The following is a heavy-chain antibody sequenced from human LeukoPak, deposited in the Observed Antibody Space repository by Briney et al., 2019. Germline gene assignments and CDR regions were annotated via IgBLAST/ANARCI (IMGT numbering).Heavy chain of an antibody. Sequence: PSETLSLTCAVYGGSFSGYYWSWIRQPPGKGLEWIGEINHSGSTNYNPSLKSRVTISVDTSKNQFSLKLSSVTAADTAVYYFARVVVAASGGLTPPYYYYYMDVWAKGPRSPSP. CDR2: INHSGST. D-gene: IGHD2-15*01. CDR1: GGSFSGYY. CDR3: ARVVVAASGGLTPPYYYYYMDV. J-gene: IGHJ6*03. V-gene: IGHV4-34*01.